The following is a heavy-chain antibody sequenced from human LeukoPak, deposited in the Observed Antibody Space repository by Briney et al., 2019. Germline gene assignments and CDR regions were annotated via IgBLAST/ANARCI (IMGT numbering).Heavy chain of an antibody. CDR2: IKQDGSEK. V-gene: IGHV3-7*01. CDR1: GFTFSSYW. CDR3: ARRGGSSHYCFDY. J-gene: IGHJ4*02. D-gene: IGHD2-15*01. Sequence: PGGSLRLSCAASGFTFSSYWMSWVRQAPGKGLEWVANIKQDGSEKYYVDSVKGRFTISRDNAKNSLYLQMNSLRAEDTAVYYCARRGGSSHYCFDYWGQGTLVTVSS.